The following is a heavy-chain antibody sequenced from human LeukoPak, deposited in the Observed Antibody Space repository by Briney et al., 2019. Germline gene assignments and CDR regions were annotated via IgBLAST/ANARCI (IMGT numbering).Heavy chain of an antibody. J-gene: IGHJ4*02. CDR1: GFTFRNYA. CDR2: VTGSDDST. Sequence: PGGSLRLSCAASGFTFRNYAMTWVRQAPGKGLEWVSTVTGSDDSTYYADSVKGRFTISRDTSKNTLYLQMSSLRAEDTAVYYCTKDVEYGSGTPIGYWGQGTLVTVSS. CDR3: TKDVEYGSGTPIGY. V-gene: IGHV3-23*01. D-gene: IGHD3-10*01.